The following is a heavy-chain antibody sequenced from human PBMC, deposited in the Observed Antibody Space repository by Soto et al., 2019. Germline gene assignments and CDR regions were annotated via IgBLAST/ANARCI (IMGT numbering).Heavy chain of an antibody. CDR3: ASMTTATLSRFDP. D-gene: IGHD4-4*01. Sequence: QVQLVESGGGVVQPGRSLRLSCAASGFTFSSYAMHWVRQAPGKGLEWVAVISYDGSNKYYADSVKGRFTISRDNSKNTLYLQMNSLRAEDTAVYYCASMTTATLSRFDPWGQGTLVTVSS. J-gene: IGHJ5*02. CDR1: GFTFSSYA. V-gene: IGHV3-30-3*01. CDR2: ISYDGSNK.